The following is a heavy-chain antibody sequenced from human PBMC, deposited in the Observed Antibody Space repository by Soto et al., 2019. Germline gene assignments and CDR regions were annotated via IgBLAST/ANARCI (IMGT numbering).Heavy chain of an antibody. Sequence: SETLSLTCAVYGGSFSGYYWSWIRQPPGKGLEWIGEINHSGSTNYNPSLKSRVTISVDTSKNHFSLKLSSVTAADTAVYYCARGGRFGYYYGSGSYYVDYWGQGTLVTVSS. CDR1: GGSFSGYY. J-gene: IGHJ4*02. CDR3: ARGGRFGYYYGSGSYYVDY. V-gene: IGHV4-34*01. D-gene: IGHD3-10*01. CDR2: INHSGST.